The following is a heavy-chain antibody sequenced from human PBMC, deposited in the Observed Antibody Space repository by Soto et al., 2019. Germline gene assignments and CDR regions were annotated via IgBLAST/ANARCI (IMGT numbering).Heavy chain of an antibody. Sequence: PGGSLRLSCAASGFTFSNAWMSWVRQAPGKGLEWVGRIKSKTDGGTTDYAAPVKGRFTISRDDSKNTLYLQMNSLKTEDTAVYYCTTGPDYITMIVPDAFDIWGQGTMVTVSS. CDR2: IKSKTDGGTT. J-gene: IGHJ3*02. CDR1: GFTFSNAW. CDR3: TTGPDYITMIVPDAFDI. D-gene: IGHD3-22*01. V-gene: IGHV3-15*01.